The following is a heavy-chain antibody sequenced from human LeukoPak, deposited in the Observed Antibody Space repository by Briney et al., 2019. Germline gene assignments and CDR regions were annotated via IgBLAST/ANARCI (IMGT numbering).Heavy chain of an antibody. CDR1: GFTFSSYS. J-gene: IGHJ3*02. CDR3: AGDDVGIPDAFDI. D-gene: IGHD7-27*01. Sequence: PGGSLRLSCAASGFTFSSYSMNWVRQAPGKGLEWVSYISSSSSTIYYADSVKGRFTISRDNAKNSLYLQMNSLRAEDTAVYYCAGDDVGIPDAFDIWGQGTMVTVSS. CDR2: ISSSSSTI. V-gene: IGHV3-48*01.